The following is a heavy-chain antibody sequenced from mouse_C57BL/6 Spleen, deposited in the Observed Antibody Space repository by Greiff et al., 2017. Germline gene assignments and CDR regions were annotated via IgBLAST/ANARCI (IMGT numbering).Heavy chain of an antibody. J-gene: IGHJ4*01. V-gene: IGHV1-59*01. CDR2: IDPSDSYT. CDR1: GYTFTSYW. Sequence: QVQLQQPGAELVRPGTSVKLSCKASGYTFTSYWLHWVKQRPGQGLEWIGVIDPSDSYTNYNQTFKGKATLTVDTTSSTAYMQLSSLTSEDSAVYYCGGGYYGSSPMDYWGQGTSVTVSS. CDR3: GGGYYGSSPMDY. D-gene: IGHD1-1*01.